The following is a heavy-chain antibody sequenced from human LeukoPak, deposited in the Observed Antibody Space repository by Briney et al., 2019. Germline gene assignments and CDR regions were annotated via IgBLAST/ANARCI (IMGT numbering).Heavy chain of an antibody. D-gene: IGHD3-10*01. CDR3: ARGRGWGTFDI. J-gene: IGHJ3*02. V-gene: IGHV3-33*01. CDR1: GFRFSSYG. Sequence: PGGSLRLSCTASGFRFSSYGIHWVRQTPGKGLEWVALVSYDGSNKDYADSVKGRFTISRDNSKNTVYLQINSLRVGDTAVYYCARGRGWGTFDIWGQGTMVTVSS. CDR2: VSYDGSNK.